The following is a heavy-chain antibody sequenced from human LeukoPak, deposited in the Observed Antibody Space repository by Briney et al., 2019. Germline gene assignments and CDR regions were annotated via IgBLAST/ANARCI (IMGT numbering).Heavy chain of an antibody. D-gene: IGHD3-22*01. CDR1: GGSISSYY. CDR2: IYYSGST. V-gene: IGHV4-59*01. CDR3: ARAGSSGYSLTGGYYYYYYMDV. J-gene: IGHJ6*03. Sequence: SETLSLTCTASGGSISSYYWSWIRQPPGKGLEWIGYIYYSGSTNYNPSLKSRVTISVDTSKNRFSLKLSSVTAADTAVYYCARAGSSGYSLTGGYYYYYYMDVWGKGTTVTISS.